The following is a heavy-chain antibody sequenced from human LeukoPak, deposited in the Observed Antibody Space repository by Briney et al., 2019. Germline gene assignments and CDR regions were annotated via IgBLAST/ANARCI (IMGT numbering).Heavy chain of an antibody. V-gene: IGHV1-24*01. CDR1: GYTLTELS. Sequence: ASVKVSCKVSGYTLTELSMHWVRQAPGKELEWMGRFDPEDGETIYAQKFQGRVTMTEDTSTNTAYMELSSLRSEDTAVYYCATQQLVRFVLRFQHWGQGTLVTVSS. CDR2: FDPEDGET. D-gene: IGHD6-13*01. CDR3: ATQQLVRFVLRFQH. J-gene: IGHJ1*01.